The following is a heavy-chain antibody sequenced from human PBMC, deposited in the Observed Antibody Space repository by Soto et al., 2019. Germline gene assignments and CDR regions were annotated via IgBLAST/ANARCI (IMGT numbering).Heavy chain of an antibody. J-gene: IGHJ6*02. D-gene: IGHD1-26*01. Sequence: SGPALVNPTQTLTLTCTFSGCSLSSSGLGVGWIRQPPGKALEWLALIYWDGEKRYRPSLKSKLTITKDTSKNQVVLTMTNMDPVDTATYYCAHIYGIVGATNYYYGMDVWGQGTTVTV. V-gene: IGHV2-5*02. CDR3: AHIYGIVGATNYYYGMDV. CDR2: IYWDGEK. CDR1: GCSLSSSGLG.